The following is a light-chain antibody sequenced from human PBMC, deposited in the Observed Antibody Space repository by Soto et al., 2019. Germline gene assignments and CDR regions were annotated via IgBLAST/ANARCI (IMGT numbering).Light chain of an antibody. Sequence: EIVMTQSPATLSVSPGERATLSCRASQSVSGNLAWYQQKPGQPPRLLIYGASTRATGIPARFSGRGSGTAFTLAISSLQSEDFGVYYCQEYNNWTLTFGGGTKVEIK. CDR2: GAS. CDR1: QSVSGN. J-gene: IGKJ4*01. V-gene: IGKV3-15*01. CDR3: QEYNNWTLT.